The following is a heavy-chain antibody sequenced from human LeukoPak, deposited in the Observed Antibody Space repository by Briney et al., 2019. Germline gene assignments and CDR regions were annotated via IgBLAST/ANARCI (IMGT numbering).Heavy chain of an antibody. D-gene: IGHD6-13*01. J-gene: IGHJ4*02. CDR1: AFTFSSYS. CDR3: ARWVVGAVAGRGGGFDY. CDR2: FTSNGGTT. V-gene: IGHV3-64*01. Sequence: AGSLTLSCAAYAFTFSSYSMEWDRPAPGEGLECVSAFTSNGGTTYYANSVKGRFTISRDNSKNTLYLQMGSLRAEDMAVYYCARWVVGAVAGRGGGFDYWGQGTLVTVSS.